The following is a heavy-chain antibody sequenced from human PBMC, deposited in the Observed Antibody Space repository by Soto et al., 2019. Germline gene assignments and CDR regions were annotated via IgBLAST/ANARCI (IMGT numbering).Heavy chain of an antibody. CDR1: GFTFNNYG. V-gene: IGHV3-33*06. D-gene: IGHD3-16*01. Sequence: PGGSLRLSCAASGFTFNNYGMHWVRQAPGKGLEWVAVIWYDGSHESYADSVKGRFTISRDNSKNTLYLQMNSLRAEDTAVYYCAKTPGVITVITSFDHWGQGTPVTVSS. J-gene: IGHJ4*02. CDR2: IWYDGSHE. CDR3: AKTPGVITVITSFDH.